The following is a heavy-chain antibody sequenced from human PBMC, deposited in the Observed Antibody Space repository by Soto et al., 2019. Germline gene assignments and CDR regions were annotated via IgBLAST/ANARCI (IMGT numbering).Heavy chain of an antibody. CDR1: GFTFSSYA. V-gene: IGHV3-23*01. CDR3: AKKVNSGPGSQYFDY. D-gene: IGHD3-10*01. Sequence: PGGSLRLSCAASGFTFSSYAMSWVRQAPGKGLEWVSAIRGSGGSTYNADSVQGRFTISRDNSKNTLYLQMNSLRAEDTAIYYCAKKVNSGPGSQYFDYWGQGTLVTVSS. CDR2: IRGSGGST. J-gene: IGHJ4*02.